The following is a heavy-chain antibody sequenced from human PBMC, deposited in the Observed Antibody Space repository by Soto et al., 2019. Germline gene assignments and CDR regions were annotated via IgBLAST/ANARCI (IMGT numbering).Heavy chain of an antibody. CDR3: ARGEGSSYDRLYNWFDP. D-gene: IGHD6-13*01. CDR1: GFTFSSYS. Sequence: GGSLRLSCSASGFTFSSYSRNLVRQAPGKGLEWVSYISSSSSTIYYADSVKGRFTISRDNAKNSLYLQMNSLRAEDTAVYYCARGEGSSYDRLYNWFDPWGQGTLVTVSS. V-gene: IGHV3-48*01. J-gene: IGHJ5*02. CDR2: ISSSSSTI.